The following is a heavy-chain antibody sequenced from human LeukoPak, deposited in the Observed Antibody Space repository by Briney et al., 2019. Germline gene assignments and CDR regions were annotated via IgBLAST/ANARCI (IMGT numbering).Heavy chain of an antibody. CDR3: ARDVRNYYDSSGYYLFDY. CDR1: GYSISSGYY. CDR2: IYRRGST. Sequence: PSETLSLTCTVSGYSISSGYYWGWIRQSPGKGLEWIGNIYRRGSTHYNPSLKSRVTISMDTSKNQFSLKLSSVTPADTAVYYCARDVRNYYDSSGYYLFDYWGQGTLVTVSS. J-gene: IGHJ4*02. V-gene: IGHV4-38-2*02. D-gene: IGHD3-22*01.